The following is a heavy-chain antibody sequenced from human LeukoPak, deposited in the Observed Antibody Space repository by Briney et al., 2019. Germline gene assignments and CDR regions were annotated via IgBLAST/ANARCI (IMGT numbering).Heavy chain of an antibody. V-gene: IGHV3-23*01. J-gene: IGHJ4*02. CDR1: GFTFSTYA. CDR2: ISGGGGST. D-gene: IGHD4-23*01. CDR3: ARGYYGGNMAFDY. Sequence: GGSLRLSCAASGFTFSTYAMSWVRQAPGKGLEWVSGISGGGGSTYYADSVKGRFTISRDNSKNTLYLQMNSLRAEDTAVYYCARGYYGGNMAFDYWGQGTLVTVSS.